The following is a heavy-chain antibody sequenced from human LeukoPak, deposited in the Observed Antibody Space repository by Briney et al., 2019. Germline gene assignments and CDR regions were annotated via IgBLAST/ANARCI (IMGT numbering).Heavy chain of an antibody. CDR3: AVTMRSGSYYKTAHAFDI. J-gene: IGHJ3*02. V-gene: IGHV1-18*01. D-gene: IGHD1-26*01. CDR1: GYTFTSYG. Sequence: GASVKVSCKASGYTFTSYGISWVRQAPGQGLEWMGWISAYNGNTSYAQKFQGRVTMTEDTSTDTAYMELSSLRSEDTAVYYCAVTMRSGSYYKTAHAFDIWGQGTMVTVSS. CDR2: ISAYNGNT.